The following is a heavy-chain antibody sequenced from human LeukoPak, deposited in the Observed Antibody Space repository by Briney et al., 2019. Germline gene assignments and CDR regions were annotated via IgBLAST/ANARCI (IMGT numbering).Heavy chain of an antibody. V-gene: IGHV3-21*01. CDR3: AKSMVRGVIWYFDL. J-gene: IGHJ2*01. CDR2: ISSSSSYI. D-gene: IGHD3-10*01. Sequence: GGSLRLSCAASGFTFSSYSMNWVRQAPGKGLEWVSSISSSSSYIYYADSVKGRFTISRDNAKNSLYLQMNSLRAEDTAVYYCAKSMVRGVIWYFDLWGRGTLVTVSS. CDR1: GFTFSSYS.